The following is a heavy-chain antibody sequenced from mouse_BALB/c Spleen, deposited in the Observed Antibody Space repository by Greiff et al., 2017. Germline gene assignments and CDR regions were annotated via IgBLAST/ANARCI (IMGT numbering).Heavy chain of an antibody. Sequence: EVMLVESGGGLVQPGGSMKLSCVASGFTFSNYWMNWVRQSPEKGLEWVAEIRLKSNNYATHYAESVKGRFTISRDDSKSSVYLQMNNLRAEDTGIYYCTRGYRYDGYAMDYWGQGTSVTVSS. CDR2: IRLKSNNYAT. D-gene: IGHD2-14*01. V-gene: IGHV6-6*02. CDR1: GFTFSNYW. J-gene: IGHJ4*01. CDR3: TRGYRYDGYAMDY.